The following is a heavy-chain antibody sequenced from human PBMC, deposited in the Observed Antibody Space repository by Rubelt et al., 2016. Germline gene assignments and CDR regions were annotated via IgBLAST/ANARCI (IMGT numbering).Heavy chain of an antibody. CDR2: ISYDGSNK. V-gene: IGHV3-30*04. Sequence: GFTFSSYAMHWVRQAPGKGLEWVAVISYDGSNKYYADSVKGRFTISRDNSKNTLYLQMNSLRAEDTAVYYCARDPPQQLVNPSQTDYWGQGTLVTVSS. CDR1: GFTFSSYA. J-gene: IGHJ4*02. CDR3: ARDPPQQLVNPSQTDY. D-gene: IGHD6-13*01.